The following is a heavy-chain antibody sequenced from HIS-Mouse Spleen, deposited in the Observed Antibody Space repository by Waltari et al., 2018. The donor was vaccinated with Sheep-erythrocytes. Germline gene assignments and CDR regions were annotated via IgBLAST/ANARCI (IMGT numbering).Heavy chain of an antibody. J-gene: IGHJ2*01. Sequence: GRSLRLSCAASGFTFSSYVMHWVRQAPGKGLEWVAVISYDGSNKYYADSVKGRFTISRDNSKNTLYLQMNSLRAEDTAVYYCAKVRTVNYWYFDLWGRGTLVTVSS. CDR3: AKVRTVNYWYFDL. CDR1: GFTFSSYV. CDR2: ISYDGSNK. D-gene: IGHD1-1*01. V-gene: IGHV3-30*18.